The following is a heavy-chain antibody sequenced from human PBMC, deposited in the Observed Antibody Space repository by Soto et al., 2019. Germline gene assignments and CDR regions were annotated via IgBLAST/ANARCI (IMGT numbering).Heavy chain of an antibody. CDR1: VFTFISYT. Sequence: PGWSLRLSCAASVFTFISYTMNWVRQAPGKGLEWVSSISSSASYTYSADSVKGRFTISRDNAHNSLYLQMSSLRAEDTAIYFCARETGYSSTWTNWFDPWGQGTLVTVSS. CDR2: ISSSASYT. D-gene: IGHD6-13*01. V-gene: IGHV3-21*01. J-gene: IGHJ5*02. CDR3: ARETGYSSTWTNWFDP.